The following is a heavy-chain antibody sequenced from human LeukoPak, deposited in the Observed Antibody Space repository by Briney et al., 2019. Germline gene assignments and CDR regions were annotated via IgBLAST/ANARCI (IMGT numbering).Heavy chain of an antibody. D-gene: IGHD3-22*01. V-gene: IGHV3-7*01. CDR2: IKQDGSDK. Sequence: GGSLRLSCAASGFSFNIYNMTWVRQAPGKGLEWVANIKQDGSDKRYVESVKGRFTISRDNARNSLYLQMNSLRAEDTAVYYCARDLDYSDSSGPYPAYWGQGTLVTVSS. CDR1: GFSFNIYN. CDR3: ARDLDYSDSSGPYPAY. J-gene: IGHJ4*02.